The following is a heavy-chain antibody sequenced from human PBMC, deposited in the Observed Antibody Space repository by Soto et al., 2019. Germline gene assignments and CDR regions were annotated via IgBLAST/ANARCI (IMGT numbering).Heavy chain of an antibody. CDR3: ARPGSGYYYPYYFDY. J-gene: IGHJ4*02. Sequence: PSETLSLTCTVSGGSISSSSHFWGWIRQPPGKGLEWIGGINHSGSTYYSPSLKSRVTISVDTSKNQFSLKLSSVTAADTAVYYCARPGSGYYYPYYFDYWGQGTLVTVSS. CDR2: INHSGST. V-gene: IGHV4-39*07. D-gene: IGHD3-22*01. CDR1: GGSISSSSHF.